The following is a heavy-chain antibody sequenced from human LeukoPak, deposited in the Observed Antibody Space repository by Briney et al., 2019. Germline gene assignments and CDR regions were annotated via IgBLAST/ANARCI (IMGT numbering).Heavy chain of an antibody. D-gene: IGHD3-3*01. CDR2: ISSSGSTI. J-gene: IGHJ3*02. V-gene: IGHV3-11*04. CDR3: ARVVTYYDFWSGYYVTSGAFDI. Sequence: GGSLRLSCAASGFTFSDYYMSWVRQAPGKGQEWDSYISSSGSTIYYADSVKGRFTTSSDNAKTSLYLQMNSLRAEDTAVYYCARVVTYYDFWSGYYVTSGAFDIWGQGTMVTVSS. CDR1: GFTFSDYY.